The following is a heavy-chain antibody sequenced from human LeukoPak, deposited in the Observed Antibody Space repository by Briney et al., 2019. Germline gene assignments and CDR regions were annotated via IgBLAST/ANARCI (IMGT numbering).Heavy chain of an antibody. D-gene: IGHD3-22*01. CDR3: AKDRRAMIVVVMGAIDY. CDR1: GFTFTTYG. CDR2: IRFDGSDK. Sequence: GGSLRLSCAASGFTFTTYGMHWVRQSPGKGLEWVAFIRFDGSDKYYAYSVKGRLTISRDNSKNTLYLQMNSLRAEDTAVYYCAKDRRAMIVVVMGAIDYWGQGTLVTVSS. V-gene: IGHV3-30*02. J-gene: IGHJ4*02.